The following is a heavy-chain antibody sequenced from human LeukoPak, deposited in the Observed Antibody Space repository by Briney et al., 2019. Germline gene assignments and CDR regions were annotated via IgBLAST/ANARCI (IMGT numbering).Heavy chain of an antibody. D-gene: IGHD1-26*01. V-gene: IGHV3-21*06. Sequence: ETLSLTCAVYGGSFSGYYWSWIRQPPGKGLEWVSSISSISTFIYYADSVRGRFTISRDNAKNSLYLQMNSLRAEDTAVYYCARDQNMGSYMDLHYWGQGTLVTVSS. CDR3: ARDQNMGSYMDLHY. CDR2: ISSISTFI. J-gene: IGHJ4*02. CDR1: GGSFSGYY.